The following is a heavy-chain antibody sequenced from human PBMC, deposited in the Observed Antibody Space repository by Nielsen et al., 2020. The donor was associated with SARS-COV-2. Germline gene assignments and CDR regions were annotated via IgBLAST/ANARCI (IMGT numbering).Heavy chain of an antibody. CDR1: GGSISSGDYY. CDR2: INHSGST. D-gene: IGHD3-10*01. J-gene: IGHJ5*02. Sequence: SETLSLTCTVSGGSISSGDYYWSWIRQPPGKGLEWIGEINHSGSTNYNPSLKSRVTISVDTSKNQFSLKLSSVTAADTAVYYCARRGFGAPFDPWGQGTLVTVSS. CDR3: ARRGFGAPFDP. V-gene: IGHV4-39*07.